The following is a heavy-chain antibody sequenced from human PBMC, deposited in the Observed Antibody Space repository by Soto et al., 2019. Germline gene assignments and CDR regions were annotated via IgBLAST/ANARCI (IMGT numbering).Heavy chain of an antibody. CDR3: ATSNWFDP. Sequence: QLQLQESGPGLVKPSETLSLTCTVSCGSISSRGYYWGWIRQPPGKGLEWIGTIYYSGSTYYNPSLKSRVTISVDTSKNQCSLKLSSVTAADTAVYYCATSNWFDPWGQGTLVTVSS. J-gene: IGHJ5*02. CDR2: IYYSGST. V-gene: IGHV4-39*01. CDR1: CGSISSRGYY.